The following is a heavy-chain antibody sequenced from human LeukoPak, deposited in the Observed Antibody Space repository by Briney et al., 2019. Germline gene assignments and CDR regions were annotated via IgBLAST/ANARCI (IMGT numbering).Heavy chain of an antibody. CDR3: ARDGQITSFDY. J-gene: IGHJ4*02. CDR2: ISYDGSNK. CDR1: GFTLSSYA. Sequence: PGRSLRLSCAASGFTLSSYAMHWVRQAPGKGLEWVAVISYDGSNKYYADSVKGRFTISRDNSKNTLYLQMNSLRAEDTAVYYCARDGQITSFDYWGQGTLVTVSS. D-gene: IGHD5-24*01. V-gene: IGHV3-30-3*01.